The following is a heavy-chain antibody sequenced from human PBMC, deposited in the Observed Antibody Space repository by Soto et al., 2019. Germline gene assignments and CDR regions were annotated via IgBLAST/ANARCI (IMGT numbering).Heavy chain of an antibody. CDR1: GGSISTYY. CDR2: VYYNGFT. CDR3: ARVSYDLVYYFDF. J-gene: IGHJ4*02. D-gene: IGHD3-16*01. Sequence: QVQLRESGPGLVKPSDTLSLICTVSGGSISTYYWSWIRQPPGKRLEWIASVYYNGFTNYNPSLMSRVTMSVDTFRNQFSLRLNSVTAADTAMYYCARVSYDLVYYFDFWGQGTLVTVSS. V-gene: IGHV4-59*07.